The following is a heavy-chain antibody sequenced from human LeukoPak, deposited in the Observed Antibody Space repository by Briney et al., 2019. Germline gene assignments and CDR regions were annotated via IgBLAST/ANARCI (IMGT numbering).Heavy chain of an antibody. J-gene: IGHJ4*02. V-gene: IGHV4-39*01. CDR3: ARLDNGWSQFDH. CDR1: GDSITSSSYY. CDR2: IYSYSGST. Sequence: SETLSLTCTVSGDSITSSSYYWGWIRQPPGMGLEWIGTIYSYSGSTYYNPSLKSRVTISVDTSKNQFSLNLSSVTAADTAVYYCARLDNGWSQFDHWGQGTLVTVSS. D-gene: IGHD6-19*01.